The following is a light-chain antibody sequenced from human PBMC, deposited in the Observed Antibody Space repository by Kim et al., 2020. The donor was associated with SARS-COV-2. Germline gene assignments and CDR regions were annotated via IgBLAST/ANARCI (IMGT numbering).Light chain of an antibody. CDR2: KAS. J-gene: IGKJ4*01. Sequence: QPASISCRCSQSIVHSDGNTYLSWFQQRPGQSPRRLIYKASNRDSGVPDRFSGSGSGTDFTLKISRVEAEDVGVYYCMQSTQWPGTFGGGTKLEI. V-gene: IGKV2-30*02. CDR1: QSIVHSDGNTY. CDR3: MQSTQWPGT.